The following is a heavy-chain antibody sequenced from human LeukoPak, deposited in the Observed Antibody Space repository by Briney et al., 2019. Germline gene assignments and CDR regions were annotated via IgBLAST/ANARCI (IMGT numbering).Heavy chain of an antibody. CDR1: GFTFSTYG. D-gene: IGHD3-22*01. CDR3: AKEKGHYYDSSGYYFDI. Sequence: GGSLRLSCAASGFTFSTYGMHWVRQAPGKGLEWVAAISYGGSDKYYVDSVKGRFTISRDNSKNTLYLQTNSLRAEDTAVYYCAKEKGHYYDSSGYYFDIWGQGTMVTVSS. V-gene: IGHV3-30*18. J-gene: IGHJ3*02. CDR2: ISYGGSDK.